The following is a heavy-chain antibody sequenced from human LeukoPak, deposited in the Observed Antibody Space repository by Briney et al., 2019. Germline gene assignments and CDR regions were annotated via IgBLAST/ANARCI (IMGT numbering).Heavy chain of an antibody. CDR2: IRSTANGYAT. Sequence: GGSLRLSCAASGFTFSSYWMSWVRQASGKGLEWVGRIRSTANGYATAYAASVKGRFTISRDDSKNTAYLQMSSLKTEDTAVYYCSSLFLLGDDYFDYWGQGTLLTVSS. V-gene: IGHV3-73*01. CDR3: SSLFLLGDDYFDY. D-gene: IGHD2/OR15-2a*01. CDR1: GFTFSSYW. J-gene: IGHJ4*02.